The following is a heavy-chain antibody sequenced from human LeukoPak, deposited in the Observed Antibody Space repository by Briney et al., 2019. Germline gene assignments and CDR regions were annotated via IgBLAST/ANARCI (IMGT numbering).Heavy chain of an antibody. CDR3: ATEMTTQTAFDY. V-gene: IGHV3-30-3*01. J-gene: IGHJ4*02. Sequence: PGGSLRLSCAASGFPFSAYSIHWVRQAPGKGLDWVAVISFDGGNELYADSVKGRFIISRDNSKNTLYLQMNSLRAEDTAVYYCATEMTTQTAFDYWGQGTLVTVSS. D-gene: IGHD5-24*01. CDR2: ISFDGGNE. CDR1: GFPFSAYS.